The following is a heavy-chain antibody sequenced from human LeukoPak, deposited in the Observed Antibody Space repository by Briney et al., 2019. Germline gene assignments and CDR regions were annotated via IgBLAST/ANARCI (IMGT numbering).Heavy chain of an antibody. CDR3: ARADCSSSTCYLRRSWFDP. CDR2: ISTSSRYI. CDR1: GFTLSNYD. D-gene: IGHD2-2*01. V-gene: IGHV3-21*01. J-gene: IGHJ5*02. Sequence: PGGSLRLSCAASGFTLSNYDMNWGREAPGQGLEWGSSISTSSRYIYYKDSVRRRFTISRDDAKNSLYLEMNSLRAEDTAVYYCARADCSSSTCYLRRSWFDPWGQGTLVTVSS.